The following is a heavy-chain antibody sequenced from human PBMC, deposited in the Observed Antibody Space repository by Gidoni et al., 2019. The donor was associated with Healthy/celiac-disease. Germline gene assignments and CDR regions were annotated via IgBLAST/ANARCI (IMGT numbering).Heavy chain of an antibody. V-gene: IGHV3-53*01. CDR3: AREGYYYDSSGHFDY. CDR2: IYSGGST. D-gene: IGHD3-22*01. CDR1: GFTVSSND. Sequence: EVQLVESGGGLIQPGGSLRLSCAASGFTVSSNDMSWVRQAPGKGLEWVSVIYSGGSTYYADSVKGRFTISRDNSKNTLYLQMNSLRAEDTAVYYCAREGYYYDSSGHFDYWGQGTLVTVSS. J-gene: IGHJ4*02.